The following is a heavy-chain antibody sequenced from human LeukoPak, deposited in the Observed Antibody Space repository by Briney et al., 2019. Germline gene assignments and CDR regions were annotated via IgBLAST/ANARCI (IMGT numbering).Heavy chain of an antibody. V-gene: IGHV3-30*04. J-gene: IGHJ1*01. CDR2: ISHDESNY. Sequence: GTSLRLSCTASGFTFSAYALPWVRQAPGKGLEWVAVISHDESNYYYAESVKGRFSISRDDSKNTLVLQMNSLTTGDAGVYYCARARTGSYYSPFEYWGPGTLVTASS. CDR3: ARARTGSYYSPFEY. CDR1: GFTFSAYA. D-gene: IGHD1-26*01.